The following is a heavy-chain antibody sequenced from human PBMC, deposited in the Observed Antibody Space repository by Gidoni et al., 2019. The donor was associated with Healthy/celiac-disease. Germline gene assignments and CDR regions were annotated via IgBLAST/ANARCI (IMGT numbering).Heavy chain of an antibody. CDR1: GYTLTQLS. Sequence: VQLVHSRAEVKKPGASGKVSCKVSGYTLTQLSMHWVRQAPGKGLEWMGSFDPEDVETIYAQKFQGRVTMTEDTSTDKAYMELSSLRSEDTAVYYCATGSKYDFPFDYWGQGTLVTVSS. V-gene: IGHV1-24*01. CDR3: ATGSKYDFPFDY. J-gene: IGHJ4*02. CDR2: FDPEDVET. D-gene: IGHD2-21*02.